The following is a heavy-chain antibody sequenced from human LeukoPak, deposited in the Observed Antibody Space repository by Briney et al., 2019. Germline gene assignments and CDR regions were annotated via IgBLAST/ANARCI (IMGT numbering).Heavy chain of an antibody. V-gene: IGHV3-66*01. D-gene: IGHD3-10*01. J-gene: IGHJ4*02. CDR1: GFTVSSNY. CDR2: IFSGGST. CDR3: AREGRKYGSGSLYYFDY. Sequence: GGSLRLSCAASGFTVSSNYMNWVRQAPGKGLEWVSVIFSGGSTYYADSVKGRFTISRDNSKNTLYLQMNSLRAEDTAVYYYAREGRKYGSGSLYYFDYWGQGTLVTVSS.